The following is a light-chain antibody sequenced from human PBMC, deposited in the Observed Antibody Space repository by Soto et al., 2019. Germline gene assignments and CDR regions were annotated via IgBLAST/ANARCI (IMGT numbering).Light chain of an antibody. V-gene: IGKV1-5*03. J-gene: IGKJ1*01. Sequence: DIQMTQSPSTLSASVGDRVTITCRASQSISSWLAWYQQKPGKAPKLLIYKASSLESGGPSRFSGGGSGTEFTLTISSLQPDDFATYYCQQYNSYSWTFGQGTEVEIK. CDR3: QQYNSYSWT. CDR2: KAS. CDR1: QSISSW.